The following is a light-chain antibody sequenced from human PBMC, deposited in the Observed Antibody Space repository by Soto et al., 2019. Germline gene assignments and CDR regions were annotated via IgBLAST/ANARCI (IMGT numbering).Light chain of an antibody. CDR3: QLYGRSPMYT. J-gene: IGKJ2*01. V-gene: IGKV3-20*01. CDR2: AAA. CDR1: QGVNSNS. Sequence: EIVLTRSPGTLSLSPGERATLSCRASQGVNSNSLAWYQQKPGQAPRLLMYAAANRATGIPDRFSGSGSGTDFTLTISRLEPEDFAVYYCQLYGRSPMYTFGRGTRLEIK.